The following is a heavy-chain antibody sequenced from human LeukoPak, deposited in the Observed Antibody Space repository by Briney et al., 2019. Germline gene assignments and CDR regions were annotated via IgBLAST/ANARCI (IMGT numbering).Heavy chain of an antibody. CDR2: INPNSGGT. CDR3: ARVSTNDFWSGYTHDY. CDR1: GYTFTGYY. V-gene: IGHV1-2*06. Sequence: VASVKVSCKASGYTFTGYYMHWVRQAPGQGLEWMGRINPNSGGTNYAQKFQGRVTMTRDTSISTAYMELSRLRSDDTAVYYCARVSTNDFWSGYTHDYWGQGTLVTVSS. D-gene: IGHD3-3*01. J-gene: IGHJ4*02.